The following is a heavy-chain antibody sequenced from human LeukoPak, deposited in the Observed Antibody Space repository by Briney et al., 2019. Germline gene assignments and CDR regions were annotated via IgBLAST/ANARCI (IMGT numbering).Heavy chain of an antibody. Sequence: GGSLRLSCAASGFTFSSYAMHWVRQAPGKGLEWVAVISYDGSNKYYADSVEGRFTISRDNSKNTLYLQMNSLRAEDTAVYYCARGGKAMYYFDYWGQGTLVTVSS. CDR2: ISYDGSNK. D-gene: IGHD4-23*01. V-gene: IGHV3-30*04. CDR1: GFTFSSYA. J-gene: IGHJ4*02. CDR3: ARGGKAMYYFDY.